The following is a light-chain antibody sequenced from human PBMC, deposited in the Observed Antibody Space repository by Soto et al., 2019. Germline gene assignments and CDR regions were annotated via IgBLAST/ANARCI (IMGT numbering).Light chain of an antibody. CDR1: QGIGST. CDR2: GAY. J-gene: IGKJ1*01. Sequence: LSVSPGECATLSCRASQGIGSTLAWYQHKPGQAPRLLIYGAYTRATGIPARFSGSGSGTDFTLTISSLQSEDFAVYYCQHYNYWPPKTFGQGTKVDIK. V-gene: IGKV3-15*01. CDR3: QHYNYWPPKT.